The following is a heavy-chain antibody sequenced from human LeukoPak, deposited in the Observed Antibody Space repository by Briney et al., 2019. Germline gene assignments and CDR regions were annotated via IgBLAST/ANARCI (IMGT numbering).Heavy chain of an antibody. CDR3: ARSYSSSSYFDY. V-gene: IGHV5-51*01. CDR2: GYSFT. D-gene: IGHD6-6*01. J-gene: IGHJ4*02. Sequence: GYSFTRYSPSFQGQVTISADKSISTAYLQWSSLKASDTAMYYCARSYSSSSYFDYWGQGTLVTVSS.